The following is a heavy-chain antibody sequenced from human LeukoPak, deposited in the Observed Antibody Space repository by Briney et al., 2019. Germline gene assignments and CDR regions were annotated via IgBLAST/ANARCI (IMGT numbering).Heavy chain of an antibody. D-gene: IGHD6-19*01. CDR2: IDPNTGGT. CDR3: AREDSSGWYYDY. CDR1: GYTFTSYA. J-gene: IGHJ4*02. V-gene: IGHV1-2*02. Sequence: GASVTVSFTASGYTFTSYAMHWVRQAPGQRLEWMGWIDPNTGGTNYAQRFQGRVTMTRDTSISTAYMELSRLRSDDTVVYYCAREDSSGWYYDYWGQGTLVIVSS.